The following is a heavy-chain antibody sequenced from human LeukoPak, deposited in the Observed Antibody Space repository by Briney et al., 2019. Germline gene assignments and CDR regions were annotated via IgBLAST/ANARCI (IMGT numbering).Heavy chain of an antibody. V-gene: IGHV3-21*06. Sequence: PGGSLRLSCAASGFSFSDFGMGWVRQAPGKRLEWVSSIFGSHDSISYANSVKGRFTISRDNAENSLYLQMDSLRVEDTAVYYCTRGMDHINYAWFDPWGQGTLVIVSS. D-gene: IGHD4-11*01. CDR1: GFSFSDFG. CDR2: IFGSHDSI. J-gene: IGHJ5*02. CDR3: TRGMDHINYAWFDP.